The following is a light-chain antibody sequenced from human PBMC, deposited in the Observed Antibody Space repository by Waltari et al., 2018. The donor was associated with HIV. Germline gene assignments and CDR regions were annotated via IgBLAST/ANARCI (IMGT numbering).Light chain of an antibody. Sequence: ELVLTHSPATLSLSPGERATLSCRASQSVSSYLAWYQQKPGQAPRRRIYDDSNRATGIPARFSGSGSGTDFTLTISSREPEDFAVYYCQQRSNWPLTFGGGTKVEIK. CDR2: DDS. CDR1: QSVSSY. V-gene: IGKV3-11*01. CDR3: QQRSNWPLT. J-gene: IGKJ4*01.